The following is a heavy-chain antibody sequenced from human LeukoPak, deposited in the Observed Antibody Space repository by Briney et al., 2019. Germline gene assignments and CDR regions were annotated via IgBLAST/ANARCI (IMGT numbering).Heavy chain of an antibody. Sequence: GGSLRLSCAASGFTFDDYGMSWVRQAPGKGLEWVSGINWNGGRTGYADSVKGRFTISRDNAKNSLYLQMNSLRAEDTALYYCARDLTHCSSTSCSYGEFDYWGQGTLVTVSS. D-gene: IGHD2-2*01. CDR2: INWNGGRT. J-gene: IGHJ4*02. CDR1: GFTFDDYG. CDR3: ARDLTHCSSTSCSYGEFDY. V-gene: IGHV3-20*04.